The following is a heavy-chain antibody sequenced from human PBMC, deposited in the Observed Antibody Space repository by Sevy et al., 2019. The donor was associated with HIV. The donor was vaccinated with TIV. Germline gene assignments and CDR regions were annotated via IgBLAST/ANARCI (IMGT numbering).Heavy chain of an antibody. J-gene: IGHJ3*02. D-gene: IGHD3-10*01. CDR1: GFKFNGHG. CDR2: ISHDGDNK. Sequence: GGSLRLSCVAPGFKFNGHGIHWVRQAPGKGLQWVAGISHDGDNKNYADSVKGRFSISGDQSKNTVFLQMNPLTTEGPAVYYCARDYEVNNWGVVGAFDMWGLGTMVTVSS. CDR3: ARDYEVNNWGVVGAFDM. V-gene: IGHV3-30*14.